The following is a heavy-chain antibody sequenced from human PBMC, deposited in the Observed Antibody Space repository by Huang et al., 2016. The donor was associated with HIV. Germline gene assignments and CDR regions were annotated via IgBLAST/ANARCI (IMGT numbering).Heavy chain of an antibody. V-gene: IGHV3-74*01. CDR1: GFKFSNYW. J-gene: IGHJ3*02. D-gene: IGHD2-15*01. Sequence: EEHLVESGGGLVQPGGSLRLSCEASGFKFSNYWMQWVRQAPGKGVMGVSRIKSDGRTTDYADSVKGRFTISRDNAKNTLYLQMSSLTAEDTAIYYCARAGGFEIWGQGTVVTVSS. CDR3: ARAGGFEI. CDR2: IKSDGRTT.